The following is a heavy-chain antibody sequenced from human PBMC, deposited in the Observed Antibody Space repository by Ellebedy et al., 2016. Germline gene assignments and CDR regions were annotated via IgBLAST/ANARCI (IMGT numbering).Heavy chain of an antibody. Sequence: GGSLRLXXAASAFTFSIYWMHWVRQAPGKGLVWVSRINPDGFSTTYADSVKGRFTVSRDNAKNTLYLQMNSLRAEDTAVYYCARAYSGKYFDYWGQGALVAVSS. D-gene: IGHD6-19*01. CDR3: ARAYSGKYFDY. CDR2: INPDGFST. J-gene: IGHJ4*02. CDR1: AFTFSIYW. V-gene: IGHV3-74*03.